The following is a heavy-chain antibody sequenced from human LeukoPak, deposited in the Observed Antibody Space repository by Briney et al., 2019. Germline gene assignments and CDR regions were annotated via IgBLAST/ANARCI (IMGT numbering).Heavy chain of an antibody. CDR2: ISYDGSNK. Sequence: PGGSLRLSCAASGFTFSSNYMSWVRQAPGKGLEGGAVISYDGSNKYYADSVKGRFTISRDNSKNTLYLQMNSLRAEDTAVCYCARSGAIAAVVHAFDIWGQGTMVTVSS. CDR3: ARSGAIAAVVHAFDI. CDR1: GFTFSSNY. J-gene: IGHJ3*02. D-gene: IGHD6-13*01. V-gene: IGHV3-30*03.